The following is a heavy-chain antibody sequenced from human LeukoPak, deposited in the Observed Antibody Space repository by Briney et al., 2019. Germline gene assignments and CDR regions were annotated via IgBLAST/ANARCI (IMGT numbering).Heavy chain of an antibody. Sequence: GASVKVSCKASGYNFPTYGINWLRQAPGQGLEWMGWISPYYGNTNYTQRLQGRVTMTADKSTTTAYMELRNLTSDDTAVYYCARGRPVGSTSWSRRQLIDRDFFDYWGQGTLVTVSS. J-gene: IGHJ4*02. CDR1: GYNFPTYG. D-gene: IGHD6-13*01. CDR3: ARGRPVGSTSWSRRQLIDRDFFDY. V-gene: IGHV1-18*01. CDR2: ISPYYGNT.